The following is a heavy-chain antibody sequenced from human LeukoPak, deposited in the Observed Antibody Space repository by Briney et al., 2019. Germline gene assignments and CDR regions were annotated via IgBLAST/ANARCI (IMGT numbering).Heavy chain of an antibody. Sequence: GASVKVSCKASGYTFTSYDINWVRQATGQGLEWMGWMNPNSGNTGYAQKFQDRVTMTRNTSISTAYMELSSLRSEDTAVYYCARVRGYSYGYGSIDAFVIWGQGTMITVSS. CDR1: GYTFTSYD. V-gene: IGHV1-8*01. CDR3: ARVRGYSYGYGSIDAFVI. J-gene: IGHJ3*02. CDR2: MNPNSGNT. D-gene: IGHD5-18*01.